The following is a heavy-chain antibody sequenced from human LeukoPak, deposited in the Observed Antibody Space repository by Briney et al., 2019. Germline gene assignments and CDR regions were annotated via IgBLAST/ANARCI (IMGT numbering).Heavy chain of an antibody. D-gene: IGHD2-21*01. CDR3: ARGDDPDY. V-gene: IGHV3-21*01. CDR1: GFTFSSYW. CDR2: ISSSSSYI. Sequence: PGGSLRLSCAASGFTFSSYWMNWVRQAPGKGLEWVSSISSSSSYIYYAGSVKGRFTISRDNAKNSLYLQMNSLRAEDTAVYYCARGDDPDYWGQGTLVTVSS. J-gene: IGHJ4*02.